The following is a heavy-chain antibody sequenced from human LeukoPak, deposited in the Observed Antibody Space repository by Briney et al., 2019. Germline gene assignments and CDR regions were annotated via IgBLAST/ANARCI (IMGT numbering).Heavy chain of an antibody. CDR2: ISGSGGST. CDR1: GLTVSSYA. D-gene: IGHD2-2*01. V-gene: IGHV3-23*01. Sequence: GESLRLSCGASGLTVSSYAMSWVRQAPGKGLEWVSAISGSGGSTYYADSVKGRFTISRDNSKNTLYLQMNSLRAEDTAVYYCAKDLIPYCSSTSCSSGFDYWGQGTLVTVSS. J-gene: IGHJ4*02. CDR3: AKDLIPYCSSTSCSSGFDY.